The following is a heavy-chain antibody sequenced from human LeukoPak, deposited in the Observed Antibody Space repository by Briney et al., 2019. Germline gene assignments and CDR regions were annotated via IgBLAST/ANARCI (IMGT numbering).Heavy chain of an antibody. Sequence: PGGSLRLSCAASGFTFSSYAMHWVRQAPGKGLEWVAVISYDGSNKYYADSVKGRFTISRDNSKNTLYLQMNSLRAEDTAVYYCATQYYGDSSYHYFDYWGQGTLVTVSS. CDR3: ATQYYGDSSYHYFDY. CDR2: ISYDGSNK. J-gene: IGHJ4*02. D-gene: IGHD4-17*01. V-gene: IGHV3-30-3*01. CDR1: GFTFSSYA.